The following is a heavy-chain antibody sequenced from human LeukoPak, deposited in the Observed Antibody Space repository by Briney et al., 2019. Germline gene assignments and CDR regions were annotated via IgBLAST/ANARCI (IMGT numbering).Heavy chain of an antibody. D-gene: IGHD3-10*01. Sequence: AQTLSLTCAVSGCSFSSDGYSWSWNRPPPGQGLEWSGNIYYGGSTSYNPSLKSLATTSVDTSNNQYPQIRSPVTAADTAVYYCARAPPRGSYYRGYFDYWGQGTLVTVSS. V-gene: IGHV4-30-4*07. CDR1: GCSFSSDGYS. CDR3: ARAPPRGSYYRGYFDY. CDR2: IYYGGST. J-gene: IGHJ4*02.